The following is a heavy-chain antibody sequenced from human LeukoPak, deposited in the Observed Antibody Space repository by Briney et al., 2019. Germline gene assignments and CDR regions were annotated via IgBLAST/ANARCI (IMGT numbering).Heavy chain of an antibody. V-gene: IGHV4-59*08. CDR2: IFYSGSI. J-gene: IGHJ4*02. D-gene: IGHD3-3*01. CDR1: GSSISGYY. CDR3: ARGDFWSALRIDY. Sequence: SETLSLTCTVSGSSISGYYWSWIRQPPGKGLEWIGYIFYSGSINYNPSLKSRVTISVDTSKNQFSLKLSSVTAADTAVYYCARGDFWSALRIDYWGQGILVTVSS.